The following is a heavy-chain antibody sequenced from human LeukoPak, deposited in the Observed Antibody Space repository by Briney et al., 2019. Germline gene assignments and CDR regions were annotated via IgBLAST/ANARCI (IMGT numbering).Heavy chain of an antibody. CDR2: ISSSSSYI. J-gene: IGHJ4*02. Sequence: PGGSLRLSCAASGFTFSTYSMNWVRQAPGKGLEWVSSISSSSSYIYYADSVKGRFTISRDNAKNSLYLQMNSLRAEDTAVYYCARDSSSSSWYAIDYWGQGTLVTVSS. CDR3: ARDSSSSSWYAIDY. V-gene: IGHV3-21*01. D-gene: IGHD6-13*01. CDR1: GFTFSTYS.